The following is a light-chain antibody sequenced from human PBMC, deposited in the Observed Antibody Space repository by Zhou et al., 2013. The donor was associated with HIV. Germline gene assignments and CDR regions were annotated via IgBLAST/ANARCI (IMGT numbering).Light chain of an antibody. CDR2: GAS. V-gene: IGKV3-15*01. J-gene: IGKJ1*01. CDR1: QTVSSN. Sequence: EIAIWQSPGTLSLSPGERATVSCRASQTVSSNLAWYQQKPGQAPRLLIYGASTRATGIPARFSGSGSGTEFTLTISSLQPEDFATYYCQQANSFPWTFGQGTKVEVK. CDR3: QQANSFPWT.